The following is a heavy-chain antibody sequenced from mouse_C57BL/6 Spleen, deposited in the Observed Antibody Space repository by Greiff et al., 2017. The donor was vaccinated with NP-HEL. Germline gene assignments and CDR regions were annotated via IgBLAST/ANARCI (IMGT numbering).Heavy chain of an antibody. CDR2: INPNNGGT. V-gene: IGHV1-18*01. CDR3: AREGNTDYAMDY. Sequence: EVQLQQSGPELVKPGASVKIPCKASGYTFTDYNMDWVKQSHGKSLEWIGDINPNNGGTNYNQKFKGKATLTVDKSSSTAYMELRSLTSEDTAVYYCAREGNTDYAMDYWGQGTSVTVSS. J-gene: IGHJ4*01. CDR1: GYTFTDYN. D-gene: IGHD5-2*01.